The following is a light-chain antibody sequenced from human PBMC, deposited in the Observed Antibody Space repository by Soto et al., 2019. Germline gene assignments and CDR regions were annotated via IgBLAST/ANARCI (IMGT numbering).Light chain of an antibody. CDR3: CSYAGSYIYV. J-gene: IGLJ1*01. CDR2: DVS. CDR1: SSDVGGYNY. V-gene: IGLV2-11*01. Sequence: QSVLTQPRSVSGSPGHSVTISCIGTSSDVGGYNYVSWIQHHPGKAPKVMIYDVSNRPSGVPDRFSGSKSGNTASLTISGLQAEDEADYYCCSYAGSYIYVLGTGTKVTVL.